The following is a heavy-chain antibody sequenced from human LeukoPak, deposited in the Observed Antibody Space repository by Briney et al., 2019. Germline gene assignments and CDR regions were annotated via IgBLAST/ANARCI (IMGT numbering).Heavy chain of an antibody. CDR1: GFTFSSYN. V-gene: IGHV3-21*01. J-gene: IGHJ4*02. CDR2: ISSSSSYI. D-gene: IGHD3-16*01. CDR3: AREPRGSYGQNDY. Sequence: GGSLRLSCAASGFTFSSYNMNWVRQSPGKGLEWVSSISSSSSYIYYADSVKGRFTISRDNAKNSLYLQMNSLRAEDTAVYYCAREPRGSYGQNDYWGQGTVVTVSS.